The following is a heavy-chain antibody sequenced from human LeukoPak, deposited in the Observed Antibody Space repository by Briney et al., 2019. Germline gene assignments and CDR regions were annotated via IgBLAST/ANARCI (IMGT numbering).Heavy chain of an antibody. Sequence: PGGSLRLSCAASGFTFSNYAMSWVRQAPGKGPEWVSGISGSGGTTNYADSVKGRFTISRDLSKNTLYLQMNGLGAEDTAVYYCAKAQQTIQLSHFDYWGQGALVTVSS. J-gene: IGHJ4*02. V-gene: IGHV3-23*01. CDR1: GFTFSNYA. CDR3: AKAQQTIQLSHFDY. CDR2: ISGSGGTT. D-gene: IGHD5-18*01.